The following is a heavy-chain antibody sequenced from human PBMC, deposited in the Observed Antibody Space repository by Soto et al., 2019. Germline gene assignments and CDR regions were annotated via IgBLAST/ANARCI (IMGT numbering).Heavy chain of an antibody. CDR3: SYGSSFDY. D-gene: IGHD3-10*01. CDR2: ISHSGRT. CDR1: GGSIITTDYY. J-gene: IGHJ4*02. Sequence: SETLSLTCSVSGGSIITTDYYWAWIRQPPGKGLEWIGYISHSGRTNYDPSLKSRLTMSVDTSQNQFSLQLNSVTAADTAVYYCSYGSSFDYWGQGTLVTVSS. V-gene: IGHV4-61*05.